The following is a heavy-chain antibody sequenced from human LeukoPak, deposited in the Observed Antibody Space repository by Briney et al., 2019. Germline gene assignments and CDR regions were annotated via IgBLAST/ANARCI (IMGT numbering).Heavy chain of an antibody. CDR3: AKIRRDSSGGYGTYFDY. Sequence: PGGSQRLSCAASGITFSSYAMSWVRQTPGKGLEWVSSISGSGGSTYYADSVKGRFTISRDNSKNTLYLQMNNLRAEDTALYYCAKIRRDSSGGYGTYFDYWGQGTLVTVSS. J-gene: IGHJ4*02. D-gene: IGHD6-19*01. CDR2: ISGSGGST. V-gene: IGHV3-23*01. CDR1: GITFSSYA.